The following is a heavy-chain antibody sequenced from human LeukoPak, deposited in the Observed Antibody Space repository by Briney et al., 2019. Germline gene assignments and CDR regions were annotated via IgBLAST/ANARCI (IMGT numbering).Heavy chain of an antibody. D-gene: IGHD1-26*01. Sequence: SQTLSLTCTVSGGSISSGSYYWSWIRQPAGKGLEWIGRIYTSGSTNYNPSLKSRVTISVDTSKNQFSLKLSSVTAADTAVYYWASGIDYWGQGTRVTVSS. CDR1: GGSISSGSYY. CDR3: ASGIDY. J-gene: IGHJ4*02. CDR2: IYTSGST. V-gene: IGHV4-61*02.